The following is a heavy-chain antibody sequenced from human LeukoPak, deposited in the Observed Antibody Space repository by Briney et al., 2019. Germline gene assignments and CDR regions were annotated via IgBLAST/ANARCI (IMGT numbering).Heavy chain of an antibody. CDR2: ISGSGGST. J-gene: IGHJ4*02. D-gene: IGHD3-9*01. Sequence: GSLRLSCAASGFTFSSYGMSWVRQAPGKGLEWVSAISGSGGSTYYADSVKGRFTISRDNSKNTLYLQMNSLRAEDTAVYYCAKAGGLDYDILTGYWGQGTLVTVSS. CDR1: GFTFSSYG. V-gene: IGHV3-23*01. CDR3: AKAGGLDYDILTGY.